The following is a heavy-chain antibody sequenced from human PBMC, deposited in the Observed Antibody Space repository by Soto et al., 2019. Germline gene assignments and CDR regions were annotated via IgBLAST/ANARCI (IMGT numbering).Heavy chain of an antibody. J-gene: IGHJ3*02. D-gene: IGHD1-26*01. Sequence: EVQLLESGGGLVQPGGSLRLSCAASGFTFSSYALSWVRQAPGKGLEWISAISGSGGGTDYADSVKGRFTVSRDNSKNTLYLQMNSLRAEDTAVYYCAIHSGNNWGAFDIWGQGTMVTVSS. CDR3: AIHSGNNWGAFDI. V-gene: IGHV3-23*01. CDR1: GFTFSSYA. CDR2: ISGSGGGT.